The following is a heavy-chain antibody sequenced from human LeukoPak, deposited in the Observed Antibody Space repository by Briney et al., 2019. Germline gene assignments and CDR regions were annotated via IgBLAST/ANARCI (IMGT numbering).Heavy chain of an antibody. CDR3: ARHIAVAGTGFDY. D-gene: IGHD6-19*01. Sequence: SETLSLTCAVYGGSFSGYYWSWIRQPPGKGLEWIGEINHSGSTNYNPSLKSRVTISVDTSKNQFSLKLSSVTAADTAVYYCARHIAVAGTGFDYWGQGTLVTVSS. J-gene: IGHJ4*02. CDR2: INHSGST. CDR1: GGSFSGYY. V-gene: IGHV4-34*01.